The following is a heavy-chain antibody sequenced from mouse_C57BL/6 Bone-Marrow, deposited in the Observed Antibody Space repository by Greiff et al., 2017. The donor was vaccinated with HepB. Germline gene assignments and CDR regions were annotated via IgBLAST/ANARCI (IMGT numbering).Heavy chain of an antibody. J-gene: IGHJ3*01. CDR2: IDPANGDT. Sequence: VQLKQSGAELVRPGASVKLSCTASGFNIKDDYMHWVKQRPEQGLEWIGWIDPANGDTEYAPKFQGKATITADTSSNTAYLQLSSLTSEDTAVYYCTTGYYSNYAWFAYWGQGTLVTVSA. CDR1: GFNIKDDY. V-gene: IGHV14-4*01. D-gene: IGHD2-5*01. CDR3: TTGYYSNYAWFAY.